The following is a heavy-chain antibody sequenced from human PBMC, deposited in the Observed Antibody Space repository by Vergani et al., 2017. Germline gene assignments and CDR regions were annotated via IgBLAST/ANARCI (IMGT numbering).Heavy chain of an antibody. D-gene: IGHD3-10*01. CDR3: ASGGHGSENGGALQL. V-gene: IGHV5-51*01. CDR1: GYIFSNFW. CDR2: IFPGDSEA. J-gene: IGHJ3*01. Sequence: EKQLVQSGSETKKPGESLKLSCQAFGYIFSNFWIGWVRQRPGRGLEWMGIIFPGDSEANSNPTFRGRVSFSVATSVNTAYLQWRSLQASDTATYFCASGGHGSENGGALQLWGQGTNITVSS.